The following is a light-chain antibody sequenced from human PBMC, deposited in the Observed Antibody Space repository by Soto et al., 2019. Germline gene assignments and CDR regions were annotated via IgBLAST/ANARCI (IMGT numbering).Light chain of an antibody. CDR3: QSYDSGLVGLV. CDR1: SSNIGSNF. CDR2: RHD. Sequence: QSVLTQPPSASGTPGQRVSISCSGGSSNIGSNFVYWYQQLAGTAPQLLIYRHDQRPSGVPDRFSASKSGTSASLAITGLQPEDEAEYYCQSYDSGLVGLVFGTGTKLTVL. V-gene: IGLV1-47*01. J-gene: IGLJ2*01.